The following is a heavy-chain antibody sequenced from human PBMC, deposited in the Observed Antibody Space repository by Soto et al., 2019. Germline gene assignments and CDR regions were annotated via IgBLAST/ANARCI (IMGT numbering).Heavy chain of an antibody. Sequence: EVLLLESGGDSVQPGGSLRLSCIGSGFTFSDYVMSWVRQVPGKGLEWVSSISDGGERTDYRDSVRGRFTISRDNARFTLHLQMNSLRVDDTATYLCARDRSTDFGLDVWGQGTTVTVSS. CDR2: ISDGGERT. CDR1: GFTFSDYV. V-gene: IGHV3-23*01. J-gene: IGHJ6*02. D-gene: IGHD3-3*01. CDR3: ARDRSTDFGLDV.